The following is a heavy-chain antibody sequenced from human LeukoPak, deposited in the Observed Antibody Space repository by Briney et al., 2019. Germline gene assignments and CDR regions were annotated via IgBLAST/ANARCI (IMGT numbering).Heavy chain of an antibody. J-gene: IGHJ4*02. CDR2: ISYDGSNK. D-gene: IGHD3-22*01. V-gene: IGHV3-30-3*01. Sequence: GGSLRLSCAASGFTFSSYAMHWVRQAPGKGLEWVAVISYDGSNKYYADSVKGRFTISRDNSKNTLYLQMNSLRAEDMAVYYCARSLHSSGYYDYWGQGTLVTVSS. CDR3: ARSLHSSGYYDY. CDR1: GFTFSSYA.